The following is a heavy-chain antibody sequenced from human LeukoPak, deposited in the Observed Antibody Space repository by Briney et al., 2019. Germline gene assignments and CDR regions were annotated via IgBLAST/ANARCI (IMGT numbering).Heavy chain of an antibody. CDR2: ISAYNGNT. J-gene: IGHJ3*02. D-gene: IGHD2-2*01. CDR1: GYTFSNYG. V-gene: IGHV1-18*01. Sequence: ASVKVSCKASGYTFSNYGICWVRQAPGQGLEWMGWISAYNGNTNYAQKLQGRVTMTTDTSTSTAYMELRSLRSDDTAVYYCAREGVVPAALRAFDIWGQGTMVTVSS. CDR3: AREGVVPAALRAFDI.